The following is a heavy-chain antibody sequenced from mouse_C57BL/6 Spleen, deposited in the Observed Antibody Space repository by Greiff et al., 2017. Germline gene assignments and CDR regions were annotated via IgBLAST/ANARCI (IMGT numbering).Heavy chain of an antibody. Sequence: QVHVKQPGAELVRPGSSVKLSCKASGYTFTSYWMDWVKQRPGQGLEWIGNIYPSDSETHYNQKFKDKATLTVDKSSSTAYMQLSSLTSEDSAVYYCARYGSGCFDYWGQGTTLTVSS. J-gene: IGHJ2*01. CDR1: GYTFTSYW. CDR3: ARYGSGCFDY. CDR2: IYPSDSET. V-gene: IGHV1-61*01. D-gene: IGHD3-2*02.